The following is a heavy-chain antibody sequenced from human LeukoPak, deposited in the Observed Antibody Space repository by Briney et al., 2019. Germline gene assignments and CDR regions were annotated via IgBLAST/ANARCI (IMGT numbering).Heavy chain of an antibody. CDR1: GYTFTDYY. CDR2: ISAYNGNT. D-gene: IGHD2-15*01. CDR3: ARLNLGYCSGGSCFRGYYYYMDV. J-gene: IGHJ6*03. V-gene: IGHV1-18*04. Sequence: ASVKVSCKASGYTFTDYYMHWVRQAPGHGLEWMGWISAYNGNTNYAQKLQGRVTMTTDTSTSTAYMELRSLRSDDTAVYYCARLNLGYCSGGSCFRGYYYYMDVWGKGTTVTVSS.